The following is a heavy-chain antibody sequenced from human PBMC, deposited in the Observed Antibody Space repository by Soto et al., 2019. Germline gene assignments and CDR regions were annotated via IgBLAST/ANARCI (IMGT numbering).Heavy chain of an antibody. J-gene: IGHJ6*03. CDR2: IYYSGST. Sequence: SETLSLTCTVSGGSISSYYWSWIRQPPGKGLEWIGYIYYSGSTNYNPSLKSRVTISVDTSKNQFSLKLSSVTAADTAVYYCARRGAEPGYYYYYYMDAWGKGTTVTVSS. D-gene: IGHD2-15*01. CDR3: ARRGAEPGYYYYYYMDA. CDR1: GGSISSYY. V-gene: IGHV4-59*08.